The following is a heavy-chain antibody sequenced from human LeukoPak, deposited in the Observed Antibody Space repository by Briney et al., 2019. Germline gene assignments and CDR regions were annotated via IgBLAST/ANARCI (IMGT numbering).Heavy chain of an antibody. CDR3: AKVPLSSSGWDREYYFDY. CDR2: IKPDGSST. V-gene: IGHV3-74*01. D-gene: IGHD6-19*01. CDR1: GFAFSTYW. J-gene: IGHJ4*02. Sequence: GGSLRLSCAASGFAFSTYWMYWVRQAPGKGLVWVSRIKPDGSSTSYADSVKGRFTISRDNAKNTLYLQMNSLRAEDTAVYYCAKVPLSSSGWDREYYFDYWGQGTLVTVSS.